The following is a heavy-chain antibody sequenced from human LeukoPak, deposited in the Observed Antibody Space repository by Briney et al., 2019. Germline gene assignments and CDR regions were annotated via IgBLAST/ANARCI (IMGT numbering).Heavy chain of an antibody. V-gene: IGHV4-59*12. D-gene: IGHD1-26*01. CDR3: AMRSGSYPY. CDR2: IYYSGST. J-gene: IGHJ4*02. CDR1: GGSISSYY. Sequence: SETLSLTCTVSGGSISSYYWSWIRQPPGKGLEWIGYIYYSGSTNYNPSLKSRVTISVDTSKNQFSLKLSSVTAADTAVYYCAMRSGSYPYWGQGTLVTVSS.